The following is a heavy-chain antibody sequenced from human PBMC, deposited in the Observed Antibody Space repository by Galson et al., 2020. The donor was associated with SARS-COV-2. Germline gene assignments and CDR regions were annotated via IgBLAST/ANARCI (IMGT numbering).Heavy chain of an antibody. CDR3: AKGGYSYGHGLLLACYMDV. Sequence: GGSLRLSCAASGFTFSSYGMHWVRQAPGKGLEWVAVIWYDGSNKYYADSVKGRFTISRDTSKNTLYLQMNSLRAEDTAVYYCAKGGYSYGHGLLLACYMDVWGKGTTVTVSS. V-gene: IGHV3-33*06. J-gene: IGHJ6*03. CDR1: GFTFSSYG. CDR2: IWYDGSNK. D-gene: IGHD5-18*01.